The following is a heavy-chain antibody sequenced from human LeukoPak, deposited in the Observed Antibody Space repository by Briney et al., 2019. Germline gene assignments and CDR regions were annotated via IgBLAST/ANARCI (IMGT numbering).Heavy chain of an antibody. CDR3: ARRRGYSGYDIIDY. Sequence: SETLSLTCTVSGGSISSYYWSWIRQPPGKGLEWIGHIYYSGSTNYNPSLKSRVTISVDTSKNQFSLKLSSVTAADTAVYYCARRRGYSGYDIIDYWGQGTLVTVSS. V-gene: IGHV4-59*08. D-gene: IGHD5-12*01. CDR2: IYYSGST. CDR1: GGSISSYY. J-gene: IGHJ4*02.